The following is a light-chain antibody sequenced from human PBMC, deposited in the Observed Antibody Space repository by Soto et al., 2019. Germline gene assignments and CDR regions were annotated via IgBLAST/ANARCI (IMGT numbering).Light chain of an antibody. Sequence: DIQMTQSPSSLSASVGDKVTITCRASQSISSFLNWYQQKPGKAPKLLIYTTSTLQSGVPSRFSGSGSGTDFTLTINSLQPEDFATYYCQQSYSVPLTFGPGTKMDFK. CDR2: TTS. V-gene: IGKV1-39*01. CDR1: QSISSF. CDR3: QQSYSVPLT. J-gene: IGKJ3*01.